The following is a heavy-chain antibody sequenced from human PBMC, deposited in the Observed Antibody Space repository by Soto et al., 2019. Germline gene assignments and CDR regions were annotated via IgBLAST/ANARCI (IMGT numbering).Heavy chain of an antibody. J-gene: IGHJ4*02. D-gene: IGHD2-8*01. Sequence: GGSLRLSCGASGFTFSSFAMSWVRQAPGKGLEWVSAIGGSGGSTYYADSVKGRFTISRDNSKNMVYLQMNSLRAEDTAVYYCARVMRDSYFDYWGQRTLVTVYS. CDR3: ARVMRDSYFDY. CDR1: GFTFSSFA. CDR2: IGGSGGST. V-gene: IGHV3-23*01.